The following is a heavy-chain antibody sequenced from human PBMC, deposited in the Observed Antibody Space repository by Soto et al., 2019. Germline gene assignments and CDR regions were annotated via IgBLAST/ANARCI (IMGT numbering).Heavy chain of an antibody. V-gene: IGHV4-39*01. D-gene: IGHD2-2*01. CDR2: IYYSGST. CDR1: GGYISSSGYY. J-gene: IGHJ6*04. CDR3: ARHLMSGDWTGTSCYLDV. Sequence: PSETLSLTCPVSGGYISSSGYYWGWIRQPPGKGLEWIGSIYYSGSTYYNPSLKSRVTISVDTSKNQFSLKLSSVTAADTAVHYCARHLMSGDWTGTSCYLDVWGKGTTVTVSS.